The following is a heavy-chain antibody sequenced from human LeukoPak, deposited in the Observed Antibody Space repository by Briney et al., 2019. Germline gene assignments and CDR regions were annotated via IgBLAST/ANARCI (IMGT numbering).Heavy chain of an antibody. V-gene: IGHV3-21*01. CDR2: ISSSSSYI. Sequence: KTGGSLRLSCAASGFTFSSYSMNWVRQAPGKGLEWVSSISSSSSYIYYADSVKGRFTISRDNAKNSLYLQMNSLRAEDTAVYYCARAHTPIVVVVATDYWGQGTLVTVSS. CDR1: GFTFSSYS. J-gene: IGHJ4*02. CDR3: ARAHTPIVVVVATDY. D-gene: IGHD2-15*01.